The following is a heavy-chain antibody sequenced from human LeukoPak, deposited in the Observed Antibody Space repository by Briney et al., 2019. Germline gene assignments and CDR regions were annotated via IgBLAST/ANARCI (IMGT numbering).Heavy chain of an antibody. CDR1: GYTFTGYY. D-gene: IGHD6-6*01. J-gene: IGHJ6*03. V-gene: IGHV1-69*06. CDR3: ARGGEAARRRNYYYYYMDV. Sequence: ASVKVSCKASGYTFTGYYMHWVRQAPGQGLEWMGGIIPIFGTANYAQKFQGRVTITADKSTSTAYMELSSLRSEDTAVYYCARGGEAARRRNYYYYYMDVWGKGTTVTVSS. CDR2: IIPIFGTA.